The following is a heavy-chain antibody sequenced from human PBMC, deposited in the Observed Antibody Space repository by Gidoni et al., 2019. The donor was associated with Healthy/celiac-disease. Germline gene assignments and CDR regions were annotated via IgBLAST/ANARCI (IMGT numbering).Heavy chain of an antibody. D-gene: IGHD5-12*01. J-gene: IGHJ4*02. Sequence: QVQLQESGPGLVKPSETLSLTCTVSGGSISSYYWSWIRQPPGKGLEWIGYIYYSGSTNYNPSLKSRVTISVDTSKIQFSLKLSSVTAADTAVYYCARHGGYSGYDSPLDYWGQGTLVTVSS. CDR3: ARHGGYSGYDSPLDY. V-gene: IGHV4-59*08. CDR1: GGSISSYY. CDR2: IYYSGST.